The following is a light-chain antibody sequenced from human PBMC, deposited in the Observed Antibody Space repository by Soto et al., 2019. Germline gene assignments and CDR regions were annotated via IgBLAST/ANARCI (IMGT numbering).Light chain of an antibody. J-gene: IGKJ4*01. CDR3: QQYNSYSPLT. CDR1: QSISSW. Sequence: DIQMTQSPSTLSASVGDRITITCRASQSISSWLAWYQQKPGKAPNLLIYKASSLESGVPSRFSGSGSGTEFTLTISSLQPDDFATYYCQQYNSYSPLTFGGGTKLEIK. CDR2: KAS. V-gene: IGKV1-5*03.